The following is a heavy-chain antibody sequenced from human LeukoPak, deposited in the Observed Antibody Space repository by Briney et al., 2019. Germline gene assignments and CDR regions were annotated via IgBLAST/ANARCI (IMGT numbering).Heavy chain of an antibody. J-gene: IGHJ4*02. CDR2: ISSSGSTI. V-gene: IGHV3-48*03. CDR1: GFTFSSYE. D-gene: IGHD3-16*01. CDR3: AKDSFRSRYYFDY. Sequence: GGSLRLSCAASGFTFSSYEMNWVRQAPGKGLEWVSYISSSGSTIYYADSVKGRFTISRDNSNNTLYLQMNSLRLEDTAVYFCAKDSFRSRYYFDYWGQGTLVTVSS.